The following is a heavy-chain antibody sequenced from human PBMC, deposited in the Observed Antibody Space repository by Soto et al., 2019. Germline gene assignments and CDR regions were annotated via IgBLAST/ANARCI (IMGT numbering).Heavy chain of an antibody. CDR2: ISAYNGNT. V-gene: IGHV1-18*01. CDR1: GYTFISYG. CDR3: ARDQDYYGSGSSLPLYYYGMDV. D-gene: IGHD3-10*01. J-gene: IGHJ6*02. Sequence: ASVKVSCKASGYTFISYGINWVRQAPGQGLEWMGWISAYNGNTNYAQKLQGRVTMTTDTSSSTAYMELRSLRSDDTAVYYCARDQDYYGSGSSLPLYYYGMDVWGHGTTVTVSS.